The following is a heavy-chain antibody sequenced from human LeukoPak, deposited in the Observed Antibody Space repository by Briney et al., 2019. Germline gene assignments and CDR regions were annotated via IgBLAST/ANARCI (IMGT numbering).Heavy chain of an antibody. D-gene: IGHD3-22*01. CDR2: ISSSSSYI. Sequence: GGSLRLSCAASGFTFSSYSMNWVRQAPGKGLEWFSSISSSSSYIYYADSVKGRFTISRDNAKNSLYLQMNSLSAEDTAVYYCARDPSYYYDSSGYYSSVDYWGQGTLVTVSS. J-gene: IGHJ4*02. V-gene: IGHV3-21*01. CDR3: ARDPSYYYDSSGYYSSVDY. CDR1: GFTFSSYS.